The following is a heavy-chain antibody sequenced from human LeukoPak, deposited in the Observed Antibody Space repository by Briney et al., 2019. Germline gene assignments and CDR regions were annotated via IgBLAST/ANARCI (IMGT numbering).Heavy chain of an antibody. V-gene: IGHV4-34*01. Sequence: SETLSLTCAVYSGSFSGYYWSWIRQPPGKGLEWIGEINHSGSTNYNPSLKSRVTISVDTSKNQFSLKLSSVTAADTAVYYCARAGRYSKGSWDYWGQGTLVTVSS. CDR3: ARAGRYSKGSWDY. CDR1: SGSFSGYY. D-gene: IGHD4-11*01. J-gene: IGHJ4*02. CDR2: INHSGST.